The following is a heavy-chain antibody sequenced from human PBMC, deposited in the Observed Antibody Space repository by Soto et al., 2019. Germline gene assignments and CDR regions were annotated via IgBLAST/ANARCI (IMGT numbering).Heavy chain of an antibody. CDR3: ARHYDSSGYYYGYYYGMDV. J-gene: IGHJ6*02. D-gene: IGHD3-22*01. CDR1: GYTFTNYG. V-gene: IGHV1-18*01. CDR2: ISAYNGNT. Sequence: QVQLVQSGAEVKKPGASVKVSCKASGYTFTNYGISWVRQAPGQGLEWMGWISAYNGNTNYAQKFQGRVTITADEFTSTAYMELSSLRSEDTAVYYCARHYDSSGYYYGYYYGMDVWGQGTTVTVSS.